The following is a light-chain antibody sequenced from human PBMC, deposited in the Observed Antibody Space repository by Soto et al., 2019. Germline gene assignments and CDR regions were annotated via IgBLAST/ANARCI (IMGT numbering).Light chain of an antibody. CDR2: AAS. CDR3: QQSYNTPWT. Sequence: DIEMTQSTSSLFASVGDRVTITCRASQSISIYLNWYQQKPGEAPNVLIYAASSLQSGVPSRFSGSGSGTDLTRTISGLQPDDFAPYCCQQSYNTPWTFGQGTGVDIK. CDR1: QSISIY. J-gene: IGKJ1*01. V-gene: IGKV1-39*01.